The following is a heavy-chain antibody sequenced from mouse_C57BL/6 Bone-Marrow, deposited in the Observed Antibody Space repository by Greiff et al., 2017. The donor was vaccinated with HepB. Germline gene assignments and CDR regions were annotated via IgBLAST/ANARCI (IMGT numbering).Heavy chain of an antibody. V-gene: IGHV14-4*01. CDR2: IDPENGDT. Sequence: SGAELVRPGASVKLSCTASGFNIKDDYMHWVKQRPEQGLEWIGWIDPENGDTEYASKFQGKATITADTSSNTAYLQLSSLTSEDTAVYYCTTTRLLCFMDYWGQGTSVTVSS. D-gene: IGHD2-1*01. CDR1: GFNIKDDY. CDR3: TTTRLLCFMDY. J-gene: IGHJ4*01.